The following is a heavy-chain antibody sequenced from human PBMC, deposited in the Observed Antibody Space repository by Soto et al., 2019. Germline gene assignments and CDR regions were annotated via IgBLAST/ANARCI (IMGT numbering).Heavy chain of an antibody. CDR2: IGGGSDII. V-gene: IGHV3-23*01. Sequence: EVQLLESGGGLVQPGGSLRLSCAASGLTFRSDAMTWVRQAPGKGLEWVSIIGGGSDIIYYADSVKGRFTISRDNSKNTLYLQMNSLRDEDTAVYYCAKGERYCSGVNCYTRWFDPWGQGTLVTVSS. J-gene: IGHJ5*02. CDR3: AKGERYCSGVNCYTRWFDP. CDR1: GLTFRSDA. D-gene: IGHD2-15*01.